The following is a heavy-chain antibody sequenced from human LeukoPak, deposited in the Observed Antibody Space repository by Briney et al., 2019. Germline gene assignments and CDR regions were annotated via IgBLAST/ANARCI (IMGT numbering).Heavy chain of an antibody. J-gene: IGHJ3*02. V-gene: IGHV1-24*01. D-gene: IGHD1-26*01. Sequence: ASVKVSCKVSGYSVTELSMHWLRQAPGQGLEWRGGFDPKYGETIDAQKCPARVTMHEDTSTDTAYMELSSLKASDTAMYYCASREHLKVGDAFDIWGQGTMVTVSS. CDR2: FDPKYGET. CDR1: GYSVTELS. CDR3: ASREHLKVGDAFDI.